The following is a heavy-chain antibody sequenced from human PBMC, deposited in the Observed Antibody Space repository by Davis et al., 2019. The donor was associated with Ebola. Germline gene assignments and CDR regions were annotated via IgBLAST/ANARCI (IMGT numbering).Heavy chain of an antibody. CDR1: GGSFSGYY. J-gene: IGHJ4*02. D-gene: IGHD6-19*01. CDR3: ARRSMGSGWSYFDY. V-gene: IGHV4-34*01. CDR2: INHSGST. Sequence: SETLSLTCAVYGGSFSGYYWSWIRQPPGKGLEWIGEINHSGSTNYNPSLKSRVTISVDTSKNQFSLKLSSVTAADTAVYYCARRSMGSGWSYFDYWGQGTLVTVSS.